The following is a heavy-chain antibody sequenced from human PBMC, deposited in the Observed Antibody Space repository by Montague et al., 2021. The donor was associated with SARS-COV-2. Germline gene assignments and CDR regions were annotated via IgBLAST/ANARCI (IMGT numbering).Heavy chain of an antibody. V-gene: IGHV4-34*01. J-gene: IGHJ6*02. CDR2: ISHCGST. CDR3: VRVPYRLLFVPRYYGMDV. D-gene: IGHD2-2*01. CDR1: GGSLSGYY. Sequence: SETLSLTCAVYGGSLSGYYWSWIRQPPGEGLEWIAEISHCGSTSYNPSLKSRVTISVDTSKNQFSLKLSSATAADTAVYYCVRVPYRLLFVPRYYGMDVWGQGTTVTVSS.